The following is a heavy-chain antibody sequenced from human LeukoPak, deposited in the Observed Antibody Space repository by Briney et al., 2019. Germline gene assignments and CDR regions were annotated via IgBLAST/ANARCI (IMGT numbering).Heavy chain of an antibody. CDR1: GGSISSGGYY. CDR3: AREGLLAAAGMNWFDP. Sequence: SQTLSLTCTVSGGSISSGGYYWSWIRQHPGKGLEWIGYIYYSGSTYYNPSLKSRVTISVDTSKNQFSLKLSSVTAADTAVYYCAREGLLAAAGMNWFDPWGQGTLVTVSS. D-gene: IGHD6-13*01. CDR2: IYYSGST. V-gene: IGHV4-31*03. J-gene: IGHJ5*02.